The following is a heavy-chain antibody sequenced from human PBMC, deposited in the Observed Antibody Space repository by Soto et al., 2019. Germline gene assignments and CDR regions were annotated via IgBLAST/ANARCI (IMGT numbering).Heavy chain of an antibody. CDR1: GGSISSSSYY. J-gene: IGHJ6*02. V-gene: IGHV4-39*07. D-gene: IGHD2-15*01. CDR3: ARDGVAHYYYYGMDV. CDR2: IYYSGST. Sequence: PSETLSLTCTVSGGSISSSSYYWGWIRQPPGKGLEWIGSIYYSGSTYYNPSLKSRVTISVDTSKNQFSLKLSSVTAADTAVYYCARDGVAHYYYYGMDVWGQGTTVTVSS.